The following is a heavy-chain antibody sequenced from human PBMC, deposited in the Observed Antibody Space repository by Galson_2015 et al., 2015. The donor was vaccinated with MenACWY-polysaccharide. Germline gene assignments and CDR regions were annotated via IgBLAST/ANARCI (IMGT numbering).Heavy chain of an antibody. CDR3: ARSLGYSDSAFDNGRDVDRRFDP. V-gene: IGHV4-61*02. CDR2: IHSRGST. Sequence: GKGLELIGRIHSRGSTDYSPSLKSRVTISTDTSRNQLSLKLSSVTAADTAVYYCARSLGYSDSAFDNGRDVDRRFDPWGQGTLVTVSS. J-gene: IGHJ5*02. D-gene: IGHD5-12*01.